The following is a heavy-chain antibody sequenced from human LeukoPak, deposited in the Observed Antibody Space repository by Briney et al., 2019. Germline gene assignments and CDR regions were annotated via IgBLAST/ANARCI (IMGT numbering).Heavy chain of an antibody. CDR2: ISPYNGNT. D-gene: IGHD3-22*01. CDR3: ARIGHSDKMIAY. Sequence: ASVKVSCKASGYTFTSYDISWVRQAPGQGLEWMGWISPYNGNTNFAQKLQGRVTMTTDTSTSTAYMELRSLRSDDTAVYFCARIGHSDKMIAYWGQGTLVTVSS. J-gene: IGHJ4*02. V-gene: IGHV1-18*01. CDR1: GYTFTSYD.